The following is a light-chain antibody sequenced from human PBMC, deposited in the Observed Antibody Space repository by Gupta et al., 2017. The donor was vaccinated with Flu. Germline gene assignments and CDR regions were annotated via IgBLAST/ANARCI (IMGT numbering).Light chain of an antibody. Sequence: QSVLTQPPSASGTPGQRVTISCSGSSSNIGSNYVYWYQQLPGTAPNLLIYIKMQRPSGVPDRFSCATYCASASLVTSXRXHEDDAXEYCSGSDDSMRVYGVFGGGTKLTVL. J-gene: IGLJ2*01. CDR3: SGSDDSMRVYGV. CDR2: IKM. CDR1: SSNIGSNY. V-gene: IGLV1-47*02.